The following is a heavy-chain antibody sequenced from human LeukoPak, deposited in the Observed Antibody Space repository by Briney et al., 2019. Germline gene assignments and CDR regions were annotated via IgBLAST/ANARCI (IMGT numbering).Heavy chain of an antibody. V-gene: IGHV4-4*02. J-gene: IGHJ4*02. Sequence: PSETLSLTCAVSGGSISSNNWWSWVRQSPGQGLEWIGEIVHTGSTKCNPSLENRVTISLDKSKNQFSLKLNSVTAADTAVYYCAKDINWGLGYWGQGTLVTVSS. D-gene: IGHD7-27*01. CDR1: GGSISSNNW. CDR2: IVHTGST. CDR3: AKDINWGLGY.